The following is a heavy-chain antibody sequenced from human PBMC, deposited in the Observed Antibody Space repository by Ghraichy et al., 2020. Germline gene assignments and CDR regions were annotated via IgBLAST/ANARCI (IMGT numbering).Heavy chain of an antibody. J-gene: IGHJ3*02. D-gene: IGHD2-15*01. CDR1: GGSISSYY. CDR2: IYYSGST. Sequence: SETLSLTCTVSGGSISSYYWSWIRQPPGKGLEWIGYIYYSGSTNYNPSLKSRVTISVDTSKNQFSLKLSSVTAADTAVYYCAREWRYCSGGSCYHQSGAFDIWGQGTMVTVSS. V-gene: IGHV4-59*01. CDR3: AREWRYCSGGSCYHQSGAFDI.